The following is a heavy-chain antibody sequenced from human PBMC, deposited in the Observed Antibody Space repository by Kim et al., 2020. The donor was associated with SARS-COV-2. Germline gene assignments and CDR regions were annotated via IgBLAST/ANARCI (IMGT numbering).Heavy chain of an antibody. CDR3: AKLNGDYYGSGSPLDY. CDR2: IYYSGST. Sequence: SETLSLTCTVSGGSISSGGYYWSWIRQHPGKGLEWIGYIYYSGSTYYNPSLKSRVTISVDTSKNQFSLKLSSVTAADTAVYYCAKLNGDYYGSGSPLDYWGQGTLVTVSS. D-gene: IGHD3-10*01. V-gene: IGHV4-31*03. J-gene: IGHJ4*02. CDR1: GGSISSGGYY.